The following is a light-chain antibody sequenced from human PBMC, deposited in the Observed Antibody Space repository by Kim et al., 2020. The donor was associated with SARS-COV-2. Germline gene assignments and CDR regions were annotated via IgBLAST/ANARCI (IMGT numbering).Light chain of an antibody. J-gene: IGLJ2*01. CDR3: NSRDSNDNVV. CDR1: SLRSYY. CDR2: GKN. V-gene: IGLV3-19*01. Sequence: VALGQTVRITCQGGSLRSYYATWYQQKPGQAPILVIYGKNSRPSGIPDRFSGSSSGNTSSLTITGTQAGDEADYYCNSRDSNDNVVFGGGTQLTVL.